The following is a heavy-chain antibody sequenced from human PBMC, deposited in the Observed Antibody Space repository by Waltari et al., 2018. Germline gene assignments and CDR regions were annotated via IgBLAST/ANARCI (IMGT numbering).Heavy chain of an antibody. V-gene: IGHV1-3*01. CDR1: GYTFTSYA. Sequence: QVQLVQSGAEVKKPGASVKVSCKASGYTFTSYAMHWVRQAPGQRLEWMGWINAGNGNTKYPQKFQGRVTITRDTSASTAYMELSSLRSEDTAVYYCARDLASYYYDSSGYGFDYWGQGTLVTVSS. J-gene: IGHJ4*02. CDR2: INAGNGNT. D-gene: IGHD3-22*01. CDR3: ARDLASYYYDSSGYGFDY.